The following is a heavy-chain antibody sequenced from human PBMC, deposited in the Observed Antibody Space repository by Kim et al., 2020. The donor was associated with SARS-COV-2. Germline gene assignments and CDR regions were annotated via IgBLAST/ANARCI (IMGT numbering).Heavy chain of an antibody. Sequence: GGSLRLSCAASGFTFSSYGMHWVRQAPGKGLEWVAVISYDGSNKYYADSVKGRFTISRDNSKNTLYLQMNSLRAEDTAVYYCAKSGYDSSGYCFDYWGQ. J-gene: IGHJ4*02. CDR1: GFTFSSYG. V-gene: IGHV3-30*18. CDR2: ISYDGSNK. D-gene: IGHD3-22*01. CDR3: AKSGYDSSGYCFDY.